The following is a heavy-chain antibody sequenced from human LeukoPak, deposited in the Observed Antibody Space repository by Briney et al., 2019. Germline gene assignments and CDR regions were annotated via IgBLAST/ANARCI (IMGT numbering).Heavy chain of an antibody. CDR3: ARDPRGIVGANHNWFDP. CDR1: GGSISSYY. D-gene: IGHD1-26*01. V-gene: IGHV4-4*07. Sequence: SEALSLACTVSGGSISSYYWSWIRQPAGKGLEWIGRIYASGSTNYNPSLKSRVTMSVDTSKSQFSLKLISVTAADTAVYYCARDPRGIVGANHNWFDPWGQGTLVTVSS. CDR2: IYASGST. J-gene: IGHJ5*02.